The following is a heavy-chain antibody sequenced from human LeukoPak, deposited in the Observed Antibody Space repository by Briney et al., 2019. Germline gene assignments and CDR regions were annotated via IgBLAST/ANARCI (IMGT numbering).Heavy chain of an antibody. D-gene: IGHD3-10*01. J-gene: IGHJ4*02. Sequence: SETLSLTCTVSGGSISSGGYYWSWIRQHPGKGLEWIGYIYYSGSTYYSPSLKSRVTISVDTSKNQFSLKLSSVTAADTAVYYCARTYGSGSYQFDYWGQGTLVTVSS. CDR3: ARTYGSGSYQFDY. CDR1: GGSISSGGYY. V-gene: IGHV4-31*03. CDR2: IYYSGST.